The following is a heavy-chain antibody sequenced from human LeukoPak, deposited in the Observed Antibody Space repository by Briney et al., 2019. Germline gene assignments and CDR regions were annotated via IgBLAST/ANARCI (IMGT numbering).Heavy chain of an antibody. V-gene: IGHV3-53*01. J-gene: IGHJ4*02. CDR3: ASLYCSASSCFVDY. Sequence: PGGSLRLSCAVSGFTISDNYMSWVRQAPGKGLEWVSVIYSRGSTSYTGSVKGRFTISRDNSKNTVYLQMNSLRAEDTAVYYCASLYCSASSCFVDYWGQGTLVSVSA. D-gene: IGHD2-2*01. CDR1: GFTISDNY. CDR2: IYSRGST.